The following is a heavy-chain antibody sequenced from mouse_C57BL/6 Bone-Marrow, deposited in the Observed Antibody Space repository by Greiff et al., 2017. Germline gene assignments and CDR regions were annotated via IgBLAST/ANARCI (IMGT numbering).Heavy chain of an antibody. V-gene: IGHV1-81*01. CDR1: GYTFTSYG. Sequence: QVQLKQSGAELARPGASVKLSCKASGYTFTSYGISWVKQRTGQGLEWIGEIYPRSCNTYYNEKFKGKATLTADKSSSTAYMELRSLTSEDSAVYFCASGFAYWGQGTLVTVSA. J-gene: IGHJ3*01. CDR3: ASGFAY. CDR2: IYPRSCNT.